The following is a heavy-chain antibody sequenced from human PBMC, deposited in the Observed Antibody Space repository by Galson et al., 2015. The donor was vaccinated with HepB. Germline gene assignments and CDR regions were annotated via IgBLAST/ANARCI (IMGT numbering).Heavy chain of an antibody. J-gene: IGHJ4*02. V-gene: IGHV3-48*01. Sequence: SLRLSCAASGFTFSSYSMNWVRQAPGKGLEWVSYISKSSTTIYYADSVKSRFTISRDNAKNSLYLQMNSLRAEDTALYFCARDHEWELLMGLFDCWGQGTLVTVSS. CDR2: ISKSSTTI. CDR1: GFTFSSYS. D-gene: IGHD1-26*01. CDR3: ARDHEWELLMGLFDC.